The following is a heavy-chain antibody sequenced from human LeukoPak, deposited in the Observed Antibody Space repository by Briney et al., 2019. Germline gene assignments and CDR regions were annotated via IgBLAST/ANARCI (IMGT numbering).Heavy chain of an antibody. CDR2: ISSSSSYI. J-gene: IGHJ4*02. CDR1: GFTVSSNY. D-gene: IGHD3-22*01. CDR3: ASSSSGYYYGHYFDY. V-gene: IGHV3-21*01. Sequence: GGSLRLSCAASGFTVSSNYMSWVRQAPGKGLEWVSSISSSSSYIYYADSVKGRFTISRDNAKNSLYLQMNSLRAEDTAVYYCASSSSGYYYGHYFDYWGQGTLVTVSS.